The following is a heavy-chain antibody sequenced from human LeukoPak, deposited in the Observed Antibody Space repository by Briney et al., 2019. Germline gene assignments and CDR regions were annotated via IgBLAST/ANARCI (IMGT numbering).Heavy chain of an antibody. CDR3: ARSSGVGATGRFDY. D-gene: IGHD1-26*01. CDR1: GFTFSSYA. Sequence: GGSLRLSCAASGFTFSSYAMHWVRQAPGKGLEYVSAISSNGGSTYYANSVKGRFTISRDNSKNTLYLQVGSLRAGDMAVYYCARSSGVGATGRFDYWGQGTLVTVSS. V-gene: IGHV3-64*01. CDR2: ISSNGGST. J-gene: IGHJ4*02.